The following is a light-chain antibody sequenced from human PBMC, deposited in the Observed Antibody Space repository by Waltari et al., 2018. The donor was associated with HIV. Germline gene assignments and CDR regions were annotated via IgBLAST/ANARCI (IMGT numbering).Light chain of an antibody. CDR2: LAS. Sequence: DLVMTQSPLSLSVTPGEPASIFCRSSHSLLQDNGYNYLDLDLQKPGQSPQLLMFLASSRASGVPDRFSGSGSGRNFTLTITRVQADDVGVYYCMQGLQTPRTFGQGTKVEIK. CDR3: MQGLQTPRT. CDR1: HSLLQDNGYNY. J-gene: IGKJ1*01. V-gene: IGKV2-28*01.